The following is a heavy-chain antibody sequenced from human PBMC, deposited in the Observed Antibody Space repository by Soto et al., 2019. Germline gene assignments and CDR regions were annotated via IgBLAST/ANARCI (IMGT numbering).Heavy chain of an antibody. CDR1: GYIFTGYY. CDR3: AREDSYYDFCSGYKPGHCCTEV. Sequence: ASVNVSCKASGYIFTGYYMHWVRQAPGQGLEWMGWINPNSGGTNYAQKFQGWVTMTRDTSISTAYMGLSRLRSDDTAVYYCAREDSYYDFCSGYKPGHCCTEVWGNGNRINFSS. D-gene: IGHD3-3*01. J-gene: IGHJ6*04. CDR2: INPNSGGT. V-gene: IGHV1-2*04.